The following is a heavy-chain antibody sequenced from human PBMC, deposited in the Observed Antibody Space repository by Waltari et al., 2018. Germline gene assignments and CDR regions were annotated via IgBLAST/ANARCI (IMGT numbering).Heavy chain of an antibody. J-gene: IGHJ4*02. Sequence: QVQLVQSGAEVKKPGSSVKVSCKASGGTFSSYAISWVRQAPGQGLEWMGGIIPILGIANYEQKFQGRVTITADESTSTAYMELSSLRSEDTAVYYCARDKGHIGVVTRYEIDYWGQGTLVTVSS. CDR1: GGTFSSYA. CDR2: IIPILGIA. CDR3: ARDKGHIGVVTRYEIDY. D-gene: IGHD2-21*02. V-gene: IGHV1-69*04.